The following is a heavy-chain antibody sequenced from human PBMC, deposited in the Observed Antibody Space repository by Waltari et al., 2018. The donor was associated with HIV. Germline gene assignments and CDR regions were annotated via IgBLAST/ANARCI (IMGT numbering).Heavy chain of an antibody. CDR2: ISAYNGNK. J-gene: IGHJ4*02. D-gene: IGHD3-3*02. V-gene: IGHV1-18*01. CDR3: ARARAGALLEWLLSYYCDY. Sequence: QVQLVQSGAEVKKPGASVKVSCKASGYTFTSYGISWVRQAPGQGLEWMGWISAYNGNKNNAQKLQGRVTMTTDTSTSTAYMELRSLRSDDTAVYYCARARAGALLEWLLSYYCDYWGQGTLVTVSS. CDR1: GYTFTSYG.